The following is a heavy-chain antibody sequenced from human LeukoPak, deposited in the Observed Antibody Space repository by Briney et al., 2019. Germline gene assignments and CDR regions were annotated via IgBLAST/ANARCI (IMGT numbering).Heavy chain of an antibody. CDR3: AKAGVRGVIDHYFDY. CDR1: EFSVGSNY. CDR2: IYSGGST. J-gene: IGHJ4*02. Sequence: PGGSLRLSCAASEFSVGSNYMTWVRQAPGKGLEWVSLIYSGGSTYYADSVKGRFTISRDNSKNTLYLQMNSLRAEDTAVYYCAKAGVRGVIDHYFDYWGQGTLVTVSS. V-gene: IGHV3-66*01. D-gene: IGHD3-10*01.